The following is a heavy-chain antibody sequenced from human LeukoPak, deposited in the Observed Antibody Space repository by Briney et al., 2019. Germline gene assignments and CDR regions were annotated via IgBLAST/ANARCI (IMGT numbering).Heavy chain of an antibody. CDR1: GFTFSSYV. V-gene: IGHV3-23*01. Sequence: PGGSLRLSCAASGFTFSSYVMSWVRQAPGKGLEWVSDISSSGDSTHYADSVKGRFTISRDNSKNTLFLQMNSLRAEDTAVYYCAKRAVGAAYYFDYWGQGTPVTVSS. J-gene: IGHJ4*02. CDR2: ISSSGDST. D-gene: IGHD2-15*01. CDR3: AKRAVGAAYYFDY.